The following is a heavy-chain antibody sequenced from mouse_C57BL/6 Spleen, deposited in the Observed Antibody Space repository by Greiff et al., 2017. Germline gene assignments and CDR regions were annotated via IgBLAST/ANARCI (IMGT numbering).Heavy chain of an antibody. J-gene: IGHJ3*01. Sequence: LQQSGAELVRPGASVKMSCKASGYTFTSYNMHWVKQTPRQGLEWIGAIYPGNGDTSYNQKFKGKATLTEDKSSSTAYMQLSSLTSADSAVYFCARLDYGSSAWFAYWGQGTVVTVSA. D-gene: IGHD1-1*01. CDR3: ARLDYGSSAWFAY. V-gene: IGHV1-12*01. CDR2: IYPGNGDT. CDR1: GYTFTSYN.